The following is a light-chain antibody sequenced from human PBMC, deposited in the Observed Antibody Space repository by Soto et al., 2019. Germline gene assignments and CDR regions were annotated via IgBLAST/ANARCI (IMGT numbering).Light chain of an antibody. V-gene: IGKV3-20*01. CDR1: QSVSSSY. Sequence: EIVLTQSPGTLSLSPGESATLSCRASQSVSSSYLAWYQQKPGQAPRLLIYGASSRATGIPDRFSGSGSGKDFTLTISRLEPEDFAVYSCQQYGSSTLTFGGGTKVEIK. J-gene: IGKJ4*01. CDR3: QQYGSSTLT. CDR2: GAS.